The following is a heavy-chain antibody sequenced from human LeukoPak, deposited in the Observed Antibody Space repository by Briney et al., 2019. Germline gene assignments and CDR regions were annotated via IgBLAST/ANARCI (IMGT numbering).Heavy chain of an antibody. D-gene: IGHD1-1*01. CDR2: IGTAGDT. CDR3: ASTTRGGTYYYYMDV. V-gene: IGHV3-13*03. J-gene: IGHJ6*03. Sequence: PGGSLRLSCAACGFTFSSYDMHWVRQATGKGLEWVSAIGTAGDTYYPGSVEGQFTISRENAKNSLYLQMNSLRAEDTAVYYCASTTRGGTYYYYMDVWGKGTTVTISS. CDR1: GFTFSSYD.